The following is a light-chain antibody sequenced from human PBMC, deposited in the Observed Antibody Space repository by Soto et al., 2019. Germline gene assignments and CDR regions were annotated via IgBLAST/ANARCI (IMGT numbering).Light chain of an antibody. V-gene: IGKV3-20*01. CDR3: QQYGSSPPRT. J-gene: IGKJ1*01. CDR1: QSVSNDF. Sequence: EIVLTQSPGIPSLSPGERATLSFMASQSVSNDFLAWYQQKPGQAPRLLIYGASTRATDVPDRFSGSGSGADFTLTISRLEPEDFAVYYCQQYGSSPPRTFGQGTKVDIK. CDR2: GAS.